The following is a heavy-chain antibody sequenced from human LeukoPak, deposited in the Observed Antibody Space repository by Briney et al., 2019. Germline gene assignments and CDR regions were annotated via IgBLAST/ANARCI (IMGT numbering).Heavy chain of an antibody. D-gene: IGHD2-15*01. CDR1: GGTFSSYA. CDR2: VIPIFGTA. Sequence: GSSVKVSCKASGGTFSSYAISWVRQAPGQGLEWMGGVIPIFGTANYAQKFQGRVTITADESTSTAYMELSSLRSEDTAVYYCARRHYCSGGSCYHYYFDYWGQGTLVTVSS. V-gene: IGHV1-69*01. J-gene: IGHJ4*02. CDR3: ARRHYCSGGSCYHYYFDY.